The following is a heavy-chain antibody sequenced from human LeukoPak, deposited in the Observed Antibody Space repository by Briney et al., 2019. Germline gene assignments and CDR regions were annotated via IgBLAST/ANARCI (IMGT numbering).Heavy chain of an antibody. CDR3: AREGKIAAAGTDPYYYYYGMDV. V-gene: IGHV3-23*01. CDR1: GFTFSSYS. CDR2: ISGSGGST. J-gene: IGHJ6*02. Sequence: GGSLRLSCAASGFTFSSYSMNWVRQAPGKGLEWVSAISGSGGSTYYADSVKGRFTISRDNSKNTLYLQMNSLRAEDTAVYYCAREGKIAAAGTDPYYYYYGMDVWGQGTTVTVSS. D-gene: IGHD6-13*01.